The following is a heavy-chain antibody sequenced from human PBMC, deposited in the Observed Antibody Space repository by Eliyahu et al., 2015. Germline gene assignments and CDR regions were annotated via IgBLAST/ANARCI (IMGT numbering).Heavy chain of an antibody. CDR2: IWYDGTQK. Sequence: QLQLVESGGGVVPPGRSLRLXCXASGFXXSDXGXHWVRQAPGKGLAWVAVIWYDGTQKYYAXSVRGRFTISRDNSKNSLYLQMDSLRAEDTAVYYCATDGVVTAPFLDYWGQGTLVTVSS. CDR1: GFXXSDXG. CDR3: ATDGVVTAPFLDY. J-gene: IGHJ4*02. V-gene: IGHV3-33*01. D-gene: IGHD2-21*02.